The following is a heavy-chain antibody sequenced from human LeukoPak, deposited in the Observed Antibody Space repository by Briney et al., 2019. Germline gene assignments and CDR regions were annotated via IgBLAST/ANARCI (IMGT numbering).Heavy chain of an antibody. D-gene: IGHD3-3*01. V-gene: IGHV3-48*03. CDR2: IGSSGSTI. CDR3: ASSYYDFWSGYSLSYYFDY. CDR1: GFTFSSYE. Sequence: GGSLRLSCAASGFTFSSYEMNWVRQAPGKGLEWVSYIGSSGSTIYYADSVKGRFTISRDNAKNSLYLQMNSLRAEDTAVYYCASSYYDFWSGYSLSYYFDYWGQGTLVTVSS. J-gene: IGHJ4*02.